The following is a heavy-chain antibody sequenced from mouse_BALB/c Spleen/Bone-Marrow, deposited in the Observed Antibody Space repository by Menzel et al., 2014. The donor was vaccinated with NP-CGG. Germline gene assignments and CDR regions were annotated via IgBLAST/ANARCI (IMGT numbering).Heavy chain of an antibody. J-gene: IGHJ4*01. CDR2: IRNKANGYTT. CDR1: GFTFTDYY. Sequence: VQLQQSGGGLVQPGGSLRLSCATSGFTFTDYYMSWVRQPPGKALEWLGFIRNKANGYTTEYSASVKGRFTISRDNSQSILCLQMNTLRAEDSATYYCARDDYYAMDDWGQGTSVTVSS. V-gene: IGHV7-3*02. CDR3: ARDDYYAMDD.